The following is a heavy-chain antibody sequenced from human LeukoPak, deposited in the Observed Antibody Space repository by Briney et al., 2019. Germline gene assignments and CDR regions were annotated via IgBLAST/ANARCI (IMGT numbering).Heavy chain of an antibody. J-gene: IGHJ6*03. V-gene: IGHV3-7*01. CDR2: IKQDGSEK. CDR1: GFTFSSYW. D-gene: IGHD2-2*03. CDR3: ARDGYCSSTSCYFVGRNTELSNYYYYYMDV. Sequence: GGSLRLSCAASGFTFSSYWMSWVRQAPGKGLEWVANIKQDGSEKYYVDSVKGRFTISRDNAKNSLYLQMNSLRAEDTAVYYCARDGYCSSTSCYFVGRNTELSNYYYYYMDVWGKGTTVTVSS.